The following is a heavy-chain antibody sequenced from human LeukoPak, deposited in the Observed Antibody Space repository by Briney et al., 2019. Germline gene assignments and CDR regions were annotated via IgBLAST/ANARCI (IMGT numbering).Heavy chain of an antibody. CDR3: APEGPNDYFSGSYFEY. V-gene: IGHV1-24*01. D-gene: IGHD1-26*01. CDR2: FDPDTVEI. CDR1: GYTLKEVS. Sequence: ASVDVSCKVSGYTLKEVSIHWVRQSPGRGLEWMGGFDPDTVEITYGQNFQGRVSMTEDTSTGTAYLELSSLRSEDTAVYYCAPEGPNDYFSGSYFEYWGQGTLLTVSS. J-gene: IGHJ4*02.